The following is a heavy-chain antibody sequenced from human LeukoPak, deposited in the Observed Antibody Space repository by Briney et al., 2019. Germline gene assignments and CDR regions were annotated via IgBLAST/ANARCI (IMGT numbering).Heavy chain of an antibody. CDR3: ARGPSWFDP. CDR2: ISASGGST. J-gene: IGHJ5*02. CDR1: EFTFSSYA. Sequence: GGSLRLSCAASEFTFSSYAMQWVRQAPGKGLEWVSGISASGGSTWYADSVKGRFTISRDNSKNTLYLQMNSLRVEDTAVYYCARGPSWFDPWGQGTLVTVSS. V-gene: IGHV3-23*01.